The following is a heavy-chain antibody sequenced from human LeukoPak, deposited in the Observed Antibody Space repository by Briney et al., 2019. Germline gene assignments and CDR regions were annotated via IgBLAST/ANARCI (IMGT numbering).Heavy chain of an antibody. CDR2: INPNSGGT. D-gene: IGHD3-3*01. J-gene: IGHJ6*02. V-gene: IGHV1-2*02. CDR3: ARGPYYDFWSGLKPEYYYYGMDV. CDR1: GYTFTGYY. Sequence: ASVKVSCKASGYTFTGYYMHWVRQAPGQGLEWMGWINPNSGGTNYAQKVQGRVTMTRDTSISTAYMELSRLRSDDTAVYYCARGPYYDFWSGLKPEYYYYGMDVWGQGTTVTVSS.